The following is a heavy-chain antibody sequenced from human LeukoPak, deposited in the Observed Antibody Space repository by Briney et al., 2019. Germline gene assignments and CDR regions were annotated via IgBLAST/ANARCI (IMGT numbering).Heavy chain of an antibody. CDR2: IYYSGST. V-gene: IGHV4-59*01. D-gene: IGHD3/OR15-3a*01. CDR3: ARRDWGYYYGMDV. CDR1: GGSISSYY. Sequence: SETLSLTCTVSGGSISSYYGSWIRQPPGQGLEWIGYIYYSGSTNYNPSLKSRVTISVDTSKNQFSLKLSSVTAADTAVYYCARRDWGYYYGMDVWGQGTTVTVSS. J-gene: IGHJ6*02.